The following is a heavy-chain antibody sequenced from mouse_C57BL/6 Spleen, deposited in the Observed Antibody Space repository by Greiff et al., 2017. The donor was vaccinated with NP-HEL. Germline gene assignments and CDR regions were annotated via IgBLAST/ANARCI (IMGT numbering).Heavy chain of an antibody. J-gene: IGHJ2*01. D-gene: IGHD4-1*01. CDR1: GFTFSSYA. V-gene: IGHV5-9-1*02. Sequence: EVKLLESGEGLVKPGSLKLSCAASGFTFSSYAMSWVRQTPEKRLEWVAYISSGGDYIYYADTVKGRFTISRDNARNTLYLQMSSLKSEDTAMYYCTRENWDAHFDYWGQGTTLTVSS. CDR2: ISSGGDYI. CDR3: TRENWDAHFDY.